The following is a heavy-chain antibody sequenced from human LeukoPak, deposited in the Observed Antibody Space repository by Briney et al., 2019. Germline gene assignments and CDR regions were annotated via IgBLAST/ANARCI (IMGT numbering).Heavy chain of an antibody. CDR3: AKDRRITIFGVVIPDYFDY. J-gene: IGHJ4*02. V-gene: IGHV3-23*01. Sequence: GGSLRLSCAASRFIFSDYAMSWVRQAPGKGLEWVSTISGSDGRTYYADSVKGRFSISRDNSKGTLYLHMDSLRAEDTAVYYCAKDRRITIFGVVIPDYFDYWGQGTLVTVSS. CDR2: ISGSDGRT. D-gene: IGHD3-3*01. CDR1: RFIFSDYA.